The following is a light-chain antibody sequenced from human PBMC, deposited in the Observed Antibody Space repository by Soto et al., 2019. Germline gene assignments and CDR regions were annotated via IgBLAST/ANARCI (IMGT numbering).Light chain of an antibody. CDR1: QSVRSSY. CDR2: DGS. J-gene: IGKJ4*01. CDR3: QQYDNSEPLS. Sequence: EIVLTQSPATLSLSPGDRATLSCGASQSVRSSYVAWYQQKAGLAPRLLIYDGSSRASGIPDRFSGSGSGTDFALTIGRLEPEDFALYYCQQYDNSEPLSFGGVTKV. V-gene: IGKV3D-20*01.